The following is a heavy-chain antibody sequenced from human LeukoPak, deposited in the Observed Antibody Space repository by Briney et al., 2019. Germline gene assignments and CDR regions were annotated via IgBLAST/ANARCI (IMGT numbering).Heavy chain of an antibody. CDR3: AEASIATAGTLDY. V-gene: IGHV3-23*01. D-gene: IGHD6-13*01. J-gene: IGHJ4*02. Sequence: PGGSLRLSCAASGFTFSSHAMSWVRQAPGKGLEWVSAISGSGGSIYYADSVKGRFTISRDNSKNTLYLQMSGLRAEDTAVYYCAEASIATAGTLDYWGQGTLVTVSS. CDR2: ISGSGGSI. CDR1: GFTFSSHA.